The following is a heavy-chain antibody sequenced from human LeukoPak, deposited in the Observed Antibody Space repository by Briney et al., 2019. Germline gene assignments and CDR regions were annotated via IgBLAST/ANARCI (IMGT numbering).Heavy chain of an antibody. CDR1: GGSISSSSYY. D-gene: IGHD3-3*01. Sequence: KPSETLSLTCTVSGGSISSSSYYWGWIRQPPGKGLEWIGSIYYSGSTYYNPSLKSRVTISVDTSKNQSSLKLSSVTAADTAVYYCARDLPGSIFGVVIPGRWFDPWGQGTLVTVSS. V-gene: IGHV4-39*07. J-gene: IGHJ5*02. CDR3: ARDLPGSIFGVVIPGRWFDP. CDR2: IYYSGST.